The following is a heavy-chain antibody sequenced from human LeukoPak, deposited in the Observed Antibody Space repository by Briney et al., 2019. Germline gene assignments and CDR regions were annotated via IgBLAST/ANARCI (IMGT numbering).Heavy chain of an antibody. CDR3: ARGGYYDSSGYYPDGGDY. Sequence: ASVKVSCKASGYTFTRYGINWVRQAPGQGLEWMGWISANNGNTNYVQKLQGRVTMTTDTSTSTVYMELRSLRSDDTAVYYCARGGYYDSSGYYPDGGDYWGQGTLVTVSS. CDR2: ISANNGNT. J-gene: IGHJ4*02. CDR1: GYTFTRYG. V-gene: IGHV1-18*01. D-gene: IGHD3-22*01.